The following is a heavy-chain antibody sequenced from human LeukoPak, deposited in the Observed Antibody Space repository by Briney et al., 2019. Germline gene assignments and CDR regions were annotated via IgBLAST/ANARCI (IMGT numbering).Heavy chain of an antibody. D-gene: IGHD1-26*01. V-gene: IGHV4-59*08. CDR1: GGSISSYI. CDR3: ARHGHLGGSSYFDY. J-gene: IGHJ4*02. Sequence: SETLSLTCTVSGGSISSYIWSWIRQPSGKGLEWIGYIYYSGSTNYNPSLKSRLTISVDTSRNQFSLKLSSVTAADTAVYYCARHGHLGGSSYFDYWGQGTLVTVSS. CDR2: IYYSGST.